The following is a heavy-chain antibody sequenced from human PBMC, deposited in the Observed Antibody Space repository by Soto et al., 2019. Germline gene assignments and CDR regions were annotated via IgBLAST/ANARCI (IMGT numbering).Heavy chain of an antibody. Sequence: GGSLRLSCAASGFTFSSYWMSWVRQAPGKGLEWVANIKQDGSEKYYVDSVKGRFTISRDNAKNSLYLQMNSLRAEDTAVYYCARDRSVHYDIWSGYPYFDYWGQGTLVTVSS. CDR1: GFTFSSYW. J-gene: IGHJ4*02. CDR2: IKQDGSEK. D-gene: IGHD3-3*01. V-gene: IGHV3-7*01. CDR3: ARDRSVHYDIWSGYPYFDY.